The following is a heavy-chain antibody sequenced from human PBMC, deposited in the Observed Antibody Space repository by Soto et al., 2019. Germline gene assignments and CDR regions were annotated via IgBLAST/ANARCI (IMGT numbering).Heavy chain of an antibody. D-gene: IGHD3-10*01. V-gene: IGHV1-69*05. J-gene: IGHJ6*02. CDR2: IIPIFGTA. CDR1: GGTFSSYA. CDR3: ARDLTRLLWFGELLIYYYGMDV. Sequence: ASVKVSCKASGGTFSSYAISWVRQAPGQGLEWMGGIIPIFGTASYAQKFQGRVTMTRDTSTSTVYMELSSLRSEDTAVYYCARDLTRLLWFGELLIYYYGMDVWGQGTTVTVSS.